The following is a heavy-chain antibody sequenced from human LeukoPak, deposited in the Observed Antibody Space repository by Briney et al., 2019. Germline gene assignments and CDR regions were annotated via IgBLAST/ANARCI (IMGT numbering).Heavy chain of an antibody. CDR2: IYYSGST. CDR1: GGSISSSSYY. CDR3: ARKGATLHFDY. J-gene: IGHJ4*02. D-gene: IGHD1-26*01. Sequence: SETLSLTCTVSGGSISSSSYYWGWIRQPPGKGLEWIGSIYYSGSTYYNPSLKRRVTISVDTSKNQFSLKLSSVTAADTAVYYCARKGATLHFDYWGQGTLVTVSS. V-gene: IGHV4-39*01.